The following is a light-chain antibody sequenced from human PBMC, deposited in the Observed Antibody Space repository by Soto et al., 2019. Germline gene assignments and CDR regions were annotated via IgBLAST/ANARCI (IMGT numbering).Light chain of an antibody. J-gene: IGKJ4*01. CDR2: AAD. Sequence: DIQMTQSPSSVSASVGDRVTITCRASQGISSWLAWYQQKPGKAPKLLIYAADKWPSGVPSRFRGGGSGTDFTLTINSLQPEDFATYYCQQTNSFPSTFGGGTTVEIK. V-gene: IGKV1-12*02. CDR3: QQTNSFPST. CDR1: QGISSW.